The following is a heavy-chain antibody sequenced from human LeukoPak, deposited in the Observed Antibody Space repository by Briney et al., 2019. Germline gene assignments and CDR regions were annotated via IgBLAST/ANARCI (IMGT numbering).Heavy chain of an antibody. D-gene: IGHD6-13*01. CDR2: VDPEDGET. Sequence: GATVKISCKASGYTFTDYYMHWVQQAPGKGLEWMGRVDPEDGETIYAEKFQGRVTMTRDTSTSTVYMELSSLRSEDTAVYYCARGSPTIAAADDEFDYWGQGTLVTVSS. CDR1: GYTFTDYY. V-gene: IGHV1-69-2*01. J-gene: IGHJ4*02. CDR3: ARGSPTIAAADDEFDY.